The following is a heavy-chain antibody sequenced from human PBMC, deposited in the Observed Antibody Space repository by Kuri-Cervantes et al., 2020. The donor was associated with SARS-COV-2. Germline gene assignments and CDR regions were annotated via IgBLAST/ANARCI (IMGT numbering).Heavy chain of an antibody. CDR1: GGSISSGSYY. CDR3: AREGGGCGGDCYYGYYYYYMDV. D-gene: IGHD2-21*01. V-gene: IGHV4-61*02. J-gene: IGHJ6*03. Sequence: SCTVSGGSISSGSYYWSWIRQPAGKGLEWIGRIYTSGSTNYNPSLKSRVTMSVDTSKNQFSLKLSSVTAADTAVYYCAREGGGCGGDCYYGYYYYYMDVWGKGTTVTVSS. CDR2: IYTSGST.